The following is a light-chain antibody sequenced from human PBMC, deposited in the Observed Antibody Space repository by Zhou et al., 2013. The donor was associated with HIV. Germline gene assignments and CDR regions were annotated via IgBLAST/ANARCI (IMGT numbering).Light chain of an antibody. CDR2: KAS. Sequence: DIQMTQSPSTLSAFVGDRVAITCRASQSVSNWLAWYQQKPGKAPKLLIYKASALERGSRSRFSGSGSGTEFTLTISSLQPDDFATYYCQQYDSYPYTFGQGT. CDR3: QQYDSYPYT. CDR1: QSVSNW. V-gene: IGKV1-5*03. J-gene: IGKJ2*01.